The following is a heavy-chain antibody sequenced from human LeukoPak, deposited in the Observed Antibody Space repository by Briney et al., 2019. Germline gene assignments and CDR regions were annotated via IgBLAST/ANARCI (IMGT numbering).Heavy chain of an antibody. D-gene: IGHD3-3*01. CDR2: ISSSSSTI. Sequence: PGGSLRLSCAASGFTFSSYSMNWVRQAPGKGLEWVSYISSSSSTIYYADSVKGRFTISRDNAKNSLYPQMNSLRAEDTAVYYCARDQYYDFWSGYHGSSFDYWGQGTLVTVSS. CDR1: GFTFSSYS. V-gene: IGHV3-48*01. CDR3: ARDQYYDFWSGYHGSSFDY. J-gene: IGHJ4*02.